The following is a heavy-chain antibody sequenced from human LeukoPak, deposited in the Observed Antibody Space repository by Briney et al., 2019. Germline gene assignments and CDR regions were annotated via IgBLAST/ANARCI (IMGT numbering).Heavy chain of an antibody. CDR3: AHRVFQGGYWDSGKFDY. Sequence: SGPTLVNPTRTLTLTCTFSGFSLPTSGVGVAGIRHPPGKALECLALIYWDNGRLYSPPLRSRLTITTDTSKNTVVLTMTNMDPLDTATYYCAHRVFQGGYWDSGKFDYWGQGTPVTVSS. CDR1: GFSLPTSGVG. J-gene: IGHJ4*02. CDR2: IYWDNGR. D-gene: IGHD2-8*02. V-gene: IGHV2-5*02.